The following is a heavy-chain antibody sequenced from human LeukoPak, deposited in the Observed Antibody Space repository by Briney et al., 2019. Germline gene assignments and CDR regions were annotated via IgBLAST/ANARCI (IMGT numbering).Heavy chain of an antibody. V-gene: IGHV3-7*01. D-gene: IGHD1-26*01. CDR2: IKQDGSEK. J-gene: IGHJ4*02. Sequence: GGSLRLSCVASGFTFSNYWMSWVRQAPGKGLEWVANIKQDGSEKDYVDSVKGRFTISRDNAKNSLYLQMNSLRAEDTAVYYCARSSIVGELDYWGQGTLVTVSS. CDR1: GFTFSNYW. CDR3: ARSSIVGELDY.